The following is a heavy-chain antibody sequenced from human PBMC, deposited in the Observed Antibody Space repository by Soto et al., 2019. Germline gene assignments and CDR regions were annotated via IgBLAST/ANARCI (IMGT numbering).Heavy chain of an antibody. CDR1: GDSIIGIYH. Sequence: SETLSLTCAVSGDSIIGIYHWAWIRQPPGRSLEWIASIFHTGTTYYTPSLKSRVTISVDTSKNQFSLKLSSVTAADTAVYYCARGEGDGMIVPSPFDYWGQGTLVTVSS. J-gene: IGHJ4*02. CDR3: ARGEGDGMIVPSPFDY. V-gene: IGHV4-38-2*01. D-gene: IGHD3-22*01. CDR2: IFHTGTT.